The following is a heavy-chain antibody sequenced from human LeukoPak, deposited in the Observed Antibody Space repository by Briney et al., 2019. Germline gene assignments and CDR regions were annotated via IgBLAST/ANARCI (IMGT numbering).Heavy chain of an antibody. V-gene: IGHV3-74*01. CDR1: GFTFSNYW. CDR2: INDDGSAT. Sequence: GGSLRLSCAASGFTFSNYWRHWVRQVPGKGLVWVSRINDDGSATFYADSVKGRLTISRDNAKNTLFLQMSSLRAEDTAVYFCAREILAPGKTHDYWGQGTLVTVSS. CDR3: AREILAPGKTHDY. J-gene: IGHJ4*02.